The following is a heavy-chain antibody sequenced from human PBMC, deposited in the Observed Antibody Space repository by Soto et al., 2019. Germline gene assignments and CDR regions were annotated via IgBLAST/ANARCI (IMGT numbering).Heavy chain of an antibody. J-gene: IGHJ4*02. CDR1: GFTFSTSA. V-gene: IGHV3-23*01. Sequence: EVQLLDSGGGLVQPGGSLRLSCAASGFTFSTSAMTWVRQAPGKGLEWVSGISDTGGSTYYADSVKGRFTISRDNSKNTLYLQMNSLRAEDTAVYYCARDGDVNTGFGKDYWGQGTLVTVSS. D-gene: IGHD3-16*01. CDR2: ISDTGGST. CDR3: ARDGDVNTGFGKDY.